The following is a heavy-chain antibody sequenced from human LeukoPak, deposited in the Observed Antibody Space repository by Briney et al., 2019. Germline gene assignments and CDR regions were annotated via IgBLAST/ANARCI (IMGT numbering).Heavy chain of an antibody. CDR2: INHSGST. D-gene: IGHD3-3*01. Sequence: PSETLSLTCTVSGGSISSSSYYWSWIRQPPGKGLEWIGEINHSGSTNYNPSLKSRVTISVDTSKNQFSLKLSSVTAADTAVYYCARGADYDFWSGYYWAYYFDYWGQGTLVTVSS. CDR3: ARGADYDFWSGYYWAYYFDY. CDR1: GGSISSSSYY. V-gene: IGHV4-39*07. J-gene: IGHJ4*02.